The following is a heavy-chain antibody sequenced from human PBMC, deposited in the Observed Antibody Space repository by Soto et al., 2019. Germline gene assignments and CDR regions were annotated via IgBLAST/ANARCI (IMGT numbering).Heavy chain of an antibody. D-gene: IGHD3-10*01. Sequence: QVQLQESGPGLVKPSETLSLTCTVSGGSISSYYWSWIRQPRGKGLEWIRYFYYSGRTNYNPSLKSRFTISVDTSKNQFALKLGSVTAADTAVYYCARARGGYFDYWGQGTLVTVSS. CDR3: ARARGGYFDY. CDR2: FYYSGRT. V-gene: IGHV4-59*01. J-gene: IGHJ4*02. CDR1: GGSISSYY.